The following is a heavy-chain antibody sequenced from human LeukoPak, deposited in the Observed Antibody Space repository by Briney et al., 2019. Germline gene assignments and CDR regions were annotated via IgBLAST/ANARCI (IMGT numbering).Heavy chain of an antibody. Sequence: KLQGRITMTSDTSTNTVYMELRTLRSDDTAVYYCARVVTGGYFDYWGQGTLVTVSS. V-gene: IGHV1-18*01. J-gene: IGHJ4*02. D-gene: IGHD2-21*02. CDR3: ARVVTGGYFDY.